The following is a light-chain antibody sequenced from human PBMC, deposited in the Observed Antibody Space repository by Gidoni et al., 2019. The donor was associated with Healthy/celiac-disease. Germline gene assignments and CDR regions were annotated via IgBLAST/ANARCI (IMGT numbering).Light chain of an antibody. CDR2: GKN. CDR3: NSRDSSGNHVV. Sequence: SSELTQDPAVSVALGQTVRITCQGDSLRSYYASWYQQKPGQAPVLVIYGKNNRPSGIPDRFSGSSSGNTASLTITGAQAEDEADYYSNSRDSSGNHVVVGGGTKLTVL. V-gene: IGLV3-19*01. CDR1: SLRSYY. J-gene: IGLJ2*01.